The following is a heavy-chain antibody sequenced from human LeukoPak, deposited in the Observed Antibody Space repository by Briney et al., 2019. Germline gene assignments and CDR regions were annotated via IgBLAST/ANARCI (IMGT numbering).Heavy chain of an antibody. V-gene: IGHV3-7*01. Sequence: PGGSLRLSCAASGFTFSSNWMSWVRQAPGKGLEWVAHINQDGSEKYYVDSVKGRFTTSRDNAKNSLYLQMNSLRAEDTAVYYCARDSSRALDYWGQGTLVTVSS. CDR1: GFTFSSNW. CDR2: INQDGSEK. J-gene: IGHJ4*02. CDR3: ARDSSRALDY.